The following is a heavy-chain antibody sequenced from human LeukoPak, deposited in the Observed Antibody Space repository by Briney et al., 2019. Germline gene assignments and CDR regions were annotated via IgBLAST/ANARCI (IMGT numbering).Heavy chain of an antibody. CDR3: ASKSGYNPSDYFDY. Sequence: PSETLSLTCAVSGGSISSSNWWSWVRQPPGKGLEWIGEIYHSGSTNYNPSLKSRVTISVDKSKNQFSLKLSSVTAADTAVYYCASKSGYNPSDYFDYWGQGTLVTVSS. D-gene: IGHD1-14*01. V-gene: IGHV4-4*02. J-gene: IGHJ4*02. CDR2: IYHSGST. CDR1: GGSISSSNW.